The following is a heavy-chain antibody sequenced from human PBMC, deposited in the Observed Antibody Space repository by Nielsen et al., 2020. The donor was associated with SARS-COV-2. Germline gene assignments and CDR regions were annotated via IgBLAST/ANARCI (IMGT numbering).Heavy chain of an antibody. J-gene: IGHJ4*02. D-gene: IGHD3-10*01. V-gene: IGHV4-4*02. CDR3: VRDLGSRFGDRGVVLDY. CDR1: GGSISSNSW. Sequence: SETLSLTCAVSGGSISSNSWWSWVRQPPGKGLEWIGEIYYDDKTNYDSSLESRVTISIDKSKNQFSLKLSSVTAADPAVYYCVRDLGSRFGDRGVVLDYWGQGILVTVSS. CDR2: IYYDDKT.